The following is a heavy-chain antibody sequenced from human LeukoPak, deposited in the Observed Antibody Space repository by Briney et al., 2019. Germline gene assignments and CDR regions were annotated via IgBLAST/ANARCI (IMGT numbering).Heavy chain of an antibody. J-gene: IGHJ6*03. V-gene: IGHV4-59*11. CDR2: IYYSGST. D-gene: IGHD3-16*01. CDR3: ARVGDYYYYYMDV. CDR1: GGSISSHY. Sequence: SETLSLTCTVSGGSISSHYWSWIRQPPGKGLEWIGYIYYSGSTNYNPSLKSRVTISVDTSKNQFSPKLSSVTAADTAVYYCARVGDYYYYYMDVWGKGTTVAVSS.